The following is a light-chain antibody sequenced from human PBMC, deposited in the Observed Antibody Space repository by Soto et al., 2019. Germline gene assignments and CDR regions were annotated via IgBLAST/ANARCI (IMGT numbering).Light chain of an antibody. V-gene: IGLV1-44*01. CDR3: AAWDDSLNGLV. CDR2: NNN. Sequence: QSVLTQPPSASGTPGQKVTISCSGSSSNIGPNAVNWYQQLPGTAPKLLLYNNNQRPSGVSDRFSGSKSGTSASLAISGLPSGDEGGYPCAAWDDSLNGLVFGTGTKLTVL. CDR1: SSNIGPNA. J-gene: IGLJ1*01.